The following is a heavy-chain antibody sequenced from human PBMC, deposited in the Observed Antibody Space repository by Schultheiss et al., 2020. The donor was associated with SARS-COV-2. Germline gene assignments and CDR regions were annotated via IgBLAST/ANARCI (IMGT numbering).Heavy chain of an antibody. CDR1: GFTFSSYS. CDR2: INSDGSST. J-gene: IGHJ6*03. V-gene: IGHV3-74*01. Sequence: GGSLRLSCAASGFTFSSYSMNWVRQAPGKGLEWVSRINSDGSSTSYADSVKGRFTISRDNAKNTLYLQMNSLRAEDTAVYYCGYCSSTSCPPPYYYYYMDVWGKGTTVTVSS. CDR3: GYCSSTSCPPPYYYYYMDV. D-gene: IGHD2-2*01.